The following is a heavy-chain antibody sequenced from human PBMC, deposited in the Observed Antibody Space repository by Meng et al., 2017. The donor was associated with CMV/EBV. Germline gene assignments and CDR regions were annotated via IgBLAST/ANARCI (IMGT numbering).Heavy chain of an antibody. Sequence: GGSLRLSCAASGFTFSSYSMNWVRQAPGKGLEWVSYISSSSSTIYYADSVKGRFTISRDNAKNSLYLQMNGLRAEDTAVYYCARVTMGIRLGDTSGLDYWGQGTLVTVSS. V-gene: IGHV3-48*04. J-gene: IGHJ4*02. D-gene: IGHD3-16*01. CDR1: GFTFSSYS. CDR2: ISSSSSTI. CDR3: ARVTMGIRLGDTSGLDY.